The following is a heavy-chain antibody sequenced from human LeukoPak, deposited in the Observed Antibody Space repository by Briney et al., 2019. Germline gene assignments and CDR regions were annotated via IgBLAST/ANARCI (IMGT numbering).Heavy chain of an antibody. J-gene: IGHJ3*02. CDR1: GGSISSYY. Sequence: SETLSLTCTISGGSISSYYWSWIRQPPGKGLEWIGYFYYTGSTNHNPSLKSRVTISVDTSKNQFSLKLSSVTAADTAVYYCARSYYGDYGLPDAFDIWGQGTMVTVSS. V-gene: IGHV4-59*01. D-gene: IGHD4-17*01. CDR3: ARSYYGDYGLPDAFDI. CDR2: FYYTGST.